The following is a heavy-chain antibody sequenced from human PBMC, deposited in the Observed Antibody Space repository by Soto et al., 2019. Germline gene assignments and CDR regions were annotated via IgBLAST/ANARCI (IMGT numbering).Heavy chain of an antibody. CDR2: ISYGGST. CDR1: GGSINSGGYC. Sequence: QVQLQESGPGLVKPSQTLSLTCTVSGGSINSGGYCWSWIRQHPGKGLDWIGCISYGGSTSYNPSRKRRVTISVDTSKNQFSLKLTSVTAADTAVYYCSRGILVWGQGALITVSS. D-gene: IGHD5-18*01. J-gene: IGHJ4*02. V-gene: IGHV4-31*03. CDR3: SRGILV.